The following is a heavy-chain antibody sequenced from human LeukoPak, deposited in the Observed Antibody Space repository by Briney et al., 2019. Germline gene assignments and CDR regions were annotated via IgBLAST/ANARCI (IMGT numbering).Heavy chain of an antibody. V-gene: IGHV4-34*01. CDR3: ARDRTDYYDSSGYPSVDY. D-gene: IGHD3-22*01. J-gene: IGHJ4*02. CDR2: IYYSGST. Sequence: PSGTLSLTCAVYGGSFSGYYWSWIRQPPGKGLEWIGSIYYSGSTYYNPSLKSRVTISVDTSKNQFSLKLSSVTAADTAVYYCARDRTDYYDSSGYPSVDYWGQGTLVTVSS. CDR1: GGSFSGYY.